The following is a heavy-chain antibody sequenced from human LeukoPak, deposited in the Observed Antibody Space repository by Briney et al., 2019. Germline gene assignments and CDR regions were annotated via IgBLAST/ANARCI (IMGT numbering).Heavy chain of an antibody. CDR1: GYTFTSYD. V-gene: IGHV1-18*01. D-gene: IGHD3-22*01. Sequence: ASVKVSCKASGYTFTSYDINWVRQAPGQGLEWMGWISAYNGNTNYAQKLQGRVTMTTDTSTSTAYMELRSLRSDDTAVYYCARDPMIVVVSGDAFDIWGQGTMGTVSS. CDR2: ISAYNGNT. J-gene: IGHJ3*02. CDR3: ARDPMIVVVSGDAFDI.